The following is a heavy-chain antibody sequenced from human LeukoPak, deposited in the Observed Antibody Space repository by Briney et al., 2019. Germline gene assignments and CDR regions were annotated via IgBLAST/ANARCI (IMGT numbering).Heavy chain of an antibody. J-gene: IGHJ6*02. CDR2: IYYSGST. CDR1: GGSISSSSYY. CDR3: ARGPGVGYYYYYYGMDV. V-gene: IGHV4-39*01. Sequence: PSETLSLTCTVSGGSISSSSYYWGWIRQPPGKGLEWIGSIYYSGSTYYNPSLKSRVTISVDTSKNQFSLKLSSVTAAGTAVYYCARGPGVGYYYYYYGMDVWGQGTTVTVSS. D-gene: IGHD3-10*01.